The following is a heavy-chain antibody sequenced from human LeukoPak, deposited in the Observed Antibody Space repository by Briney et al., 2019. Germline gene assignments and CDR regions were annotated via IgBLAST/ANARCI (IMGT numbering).Heavy chain of an antibody. CDR3: ARENPSGYYNRPIDY. Sequence: PSETLSLTCTVSGGSISSYYWSWIRQPPGKGLEWIGDIYYSGSIKYNPSLKSRVTMSVDTPKNQFSLKLSSVTAADTAIYYCARENPSGYYNRPIDYWGQGTLVTVSS. V-gene: IGHV4-59*01. CDR2: IYYSGSI. J-gene: IGHJ4*02. CDR1: GGSISSYY. D-gene: IGHD3-22*01.